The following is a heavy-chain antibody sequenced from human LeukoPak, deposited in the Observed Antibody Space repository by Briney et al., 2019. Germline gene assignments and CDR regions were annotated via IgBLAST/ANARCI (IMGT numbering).Heavy chain of an antibody. J-gene: IGHJ4*02. D-gene: IGHD3-16*01. V-gene: IGHV3-23*01. Sequence: PGGSLTLSCAASGLSFSSFAMSWISQAPARGLEWLSSMKGTGETIYADSVRGRCTLFRDGSRNTVYLQLNNLRVEDTAVYYCARASWVSTADAVRWGQGTVVTVSS. CDR2: MKGTGET. CDR3: ARASWVSTADAVR. CDR1: GLSFSSFA.